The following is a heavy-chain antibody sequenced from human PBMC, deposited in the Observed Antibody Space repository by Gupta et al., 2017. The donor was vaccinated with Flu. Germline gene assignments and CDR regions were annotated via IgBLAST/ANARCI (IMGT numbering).Heavy chain of an antibody. CDR3: ARDRLGMLASTPQEGFDR. CDR1: FIGYY. V-gene: IGHV1-2*02. CDR2: INPNTGGT. J-gene: IGHJ3*01. Sequence: FIGYYLHWVRQAPGQGLEYMGWINPNTGGTSAARNFPGRRTMTRDTSNTTAYLDLTSLTFDDTAVDYCARDRLGMLASTPQEGFDRGGQGTMVIVSS. D-gene: IGHD3-10*02.